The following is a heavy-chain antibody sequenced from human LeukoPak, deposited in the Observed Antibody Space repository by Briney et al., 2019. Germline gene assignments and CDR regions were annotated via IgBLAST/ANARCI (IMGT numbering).Heavy chain of an antibody. V-gene: IGHV1-69*05. Sequence: ASVKVSCKAAGGTFSSYAISWVRQAPGQGLEWMGGIIPIFGTANYAQKFQGRVTITTDESTSTAYMELSSLRSEDTAVYYCARGQQLAYFDYWGQGTLVTVSS. D-gene: IGHD6-6*01. J-gene: IGHJ4*02. CDR2: IIPIFGTA. CDR1: GGTFSSYA. CDR3: ARGQQLAYFDY.